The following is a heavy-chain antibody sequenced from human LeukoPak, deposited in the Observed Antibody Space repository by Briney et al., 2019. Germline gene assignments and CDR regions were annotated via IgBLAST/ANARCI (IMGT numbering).Heavy chain of an antibody. J-gene: IGHJ4*02. D-gene: IGHD6-6*01. CDR2: IKQDGSEK. CDR1: GFTFSSYS. V-gene: IGHV3-7*04. Sequence: PGGSLRLSCAASGFTFSSYSMNWVRQAPGKGLEWVANIKQDGSEKYYVDSVKGRFTISRDNAKNSLYLQMNSLRAEDTAVYYCARDRVVLEYWGQGTLVTVSS. CDR3: ARDRVVLEY.